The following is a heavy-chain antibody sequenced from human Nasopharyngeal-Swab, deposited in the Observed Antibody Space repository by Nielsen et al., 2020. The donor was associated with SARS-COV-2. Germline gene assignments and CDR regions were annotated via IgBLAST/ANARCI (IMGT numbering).Heavy chain of an antibody. CDR3: ARDRVVVVPAADEQIYYYSGLDV. V-gene: IGHV4-61*01. D-gene: IGHD2-2*01. CDR1: DYSAGSRMYS. CDR2: MYYSGSP. J-gene: IGHJ6*02. Sequence: SEIRCLTWQVSDYSAGSRMYSGSGMRQPPGEGVEWLEDMYYSGSPNYNFSLKSQVTISLDTSEIQFSLKLSSVTGAVTVIYYCARDRVVVVPAADEQIYYYSGLDVWGQGTPVTVSS.